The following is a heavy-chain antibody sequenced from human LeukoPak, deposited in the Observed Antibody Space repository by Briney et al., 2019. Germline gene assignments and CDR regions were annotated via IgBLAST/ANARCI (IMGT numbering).Heavy chain of an antibody. CDR3: AKGPNFGSWRAVDY. D-gene: IGHD3-10*01. CDR1: DSSFRNHD. V-gene: IGHV3-23*01. J-gene: IGHJ4*02. Sequence: PGGSLTLSCAASDSSFRNHDMSWVRQTSETGLEWVSSIAADGASWYADSVRGRSTISRDKSQNILYLQMNSLRADDTAIYYCAKGPNFGSWRAVDYWGQGSLVTVSS. CDR2: IAADGAS.